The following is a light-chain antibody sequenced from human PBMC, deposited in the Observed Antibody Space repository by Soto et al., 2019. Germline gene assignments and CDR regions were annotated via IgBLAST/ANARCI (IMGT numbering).Light chain of an antibody. CDR2: AAS. V-gene: IGKV3-11*01. CDR3: QQRIHWPLT. J-gene: IGKJ4*01. CDR1: QSISSH. Sequence: EIVLTQSPATLSLSPGERATISCRASQSISSHLAWYQQKPGQAPKLLIYAASNLATGIPARFSGSGSGTDFTLTISSLEPEDFATYYCQQRIHWPLTFGEGTQVEIK.